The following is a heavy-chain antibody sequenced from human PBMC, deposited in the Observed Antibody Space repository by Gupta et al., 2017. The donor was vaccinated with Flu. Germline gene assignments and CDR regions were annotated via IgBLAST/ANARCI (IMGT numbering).Heavy chain of an antibody. V-gene: IGHV1-46*01. D-gene: IGHD3-3*01. CDR1: GFTFTRYT. CDR3: ARTPIRSYDFWSGYYTPMDY. Sequence: QVQLVQSGAEVKKPGASVKVSCTASGFTFTRYTMHWVRQAPGQGLEWMGIINPSGGSTSYAQKFQGRVTMTSDTSTSTVYMELSRLRSEDTAVYYCARTPIRSYDFWSGYYTPMDYWGYVTLVTVSS. J-gene: IGHJ4*01. CDR2: INPSGGST.